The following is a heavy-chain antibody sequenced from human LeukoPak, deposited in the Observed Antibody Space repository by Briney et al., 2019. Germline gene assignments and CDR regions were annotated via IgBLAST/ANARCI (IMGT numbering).Heavy chain of an antibody. CDR1: GFTFSSYA. Sequence: GGSLRLSWAASGFTFSSYAMSWVRQAPGKGLEWVSAISGSGGSTYYADSVKGRFTISRDNSKNTLYLQMNSLRAEDTAVYYCAKDHYSNYVYYFDYWGQGTLVTVSS. CDR3: AKDHYSNYVYYFDY. D-gene: IGHD4-11*01. CDR2: ISGSGGST. V-gene: IGHV3-23*01. J-gene: IGHJ4*02.